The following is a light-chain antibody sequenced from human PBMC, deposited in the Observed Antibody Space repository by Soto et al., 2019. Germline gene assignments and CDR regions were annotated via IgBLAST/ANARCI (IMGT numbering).Light chain of an antibody. Sequence: EIGLTQTPATLSFSPGQRATLSCGARQSVSSSYLAWYQQKPGLAARLLIYDASSRATGIPDRFSGSGYGTDFTLTISRLEPEDFAVYYCQQYGSSPPITFGQGTRLEIK. CDR1: QSVSSSY. CDR2: DAS. J-gene: IGKJ5*01. CDR3: QQYGSSPPIT. V-gene: IGKV3D-20*01.